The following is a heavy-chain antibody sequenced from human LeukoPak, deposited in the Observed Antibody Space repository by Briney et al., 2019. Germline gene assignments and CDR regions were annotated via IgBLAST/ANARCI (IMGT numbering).Heavy chain of an antibody. CDR1: GYTFTSYG. V-gene: IGHV1-18*01. Sequence: ASVKVSCKASGYTFTSYGISWVRQAPGQGLEWMGWISAYNGNTNYARKLQGRVTITTDTSTSTAYMELRSLRSDDTAVYYCARGDSSGYAPSSGYWGQGTLVTVSS. D-gene: IGHD3-22*01. CDR2: ISAYNGNT. CDR3: ARGDSSGYAPSSGY. J-gene: IGHJ4*02.